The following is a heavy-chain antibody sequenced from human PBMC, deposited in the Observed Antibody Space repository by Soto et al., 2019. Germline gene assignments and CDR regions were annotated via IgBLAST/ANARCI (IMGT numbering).Heavy chain of an antibody. CDR2: IRAHNGNT. J-gene: IGHJ6*02. D-gene: IGHD4-4*01. CDR3: ARVVMTTVPASYYYGMDV. Sequence: GASVKVSCKASGYSFTSYGISWVRQAPGQGLEWMGWIRAHNGNTHYAQKLRGRVTMTTDTFTSTAYMELRSLRSDDTAVYYCARVVMTTVPASYYYGMDVWGQGTTVTVSS. CDR1: GYSFTSYG. V-gene: IGHV1-18*01.